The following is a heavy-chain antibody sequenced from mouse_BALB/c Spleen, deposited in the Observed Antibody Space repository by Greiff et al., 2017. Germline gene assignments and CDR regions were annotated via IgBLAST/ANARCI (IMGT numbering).Heavy chain of an antibody. CDR3: ALYGSSYFDY. CDR2: ISYSGST. Sequence: EVQLVESGPGLVKPSQSLSLTCTVTGYSITRDYAWNWIRQFPGTKLEWMGYISYSGSTSYNPSLKSRISITRDTSKNQFFLQLNSVTTEDTATYYCALYGSSYFDYWGQGTTLTVSS. CDR1: GYSITRDYA. V-gene: IGHV3-2*02. J-gene: IGHJ2*01. D-gene: IGHD1-1*01.